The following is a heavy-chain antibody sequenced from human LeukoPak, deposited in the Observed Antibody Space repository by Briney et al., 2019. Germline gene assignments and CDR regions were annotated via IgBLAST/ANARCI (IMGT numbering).Heavy chain of an antibody. D-gene: IGHD1-1*01. CDR2: IYYSGST. Sequence: SETLSLTCTVSGGSISSYYWSWIRQPPGKGLEWIGYIYYSGSTNYNPPLKSRVTISVDTSKNQFSLKLSSVTAADTAVYYCARGGVPGLFDYWGQGTLVTVSS. J-gene: IGHJ4*02. V-gene: IGHV4-59*01. CDR3: ARGGVPGLFDY. CDR1: GGSISSYY.